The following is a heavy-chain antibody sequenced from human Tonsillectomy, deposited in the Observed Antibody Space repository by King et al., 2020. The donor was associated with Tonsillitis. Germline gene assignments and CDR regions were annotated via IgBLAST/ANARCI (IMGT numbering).Heavy chain of an antibody. J-gene: IGHJ2*01. CDR1: GFTFSDYA. CDR3: AKGPIASAPHWYFDL. CDR2: INDSGRNK. D-gene: IGHD6-13*01. Sequence: VQLVESGGGLVQPGGSLRLSCEGSGFTFSDYAMSWVRQGPGKGLEGVSSINDSGRNKYNSESVKGRFTISRDNSKNTLYLQMDSLRDEDTAVYYCAKGPIASAPHWYFDLWGRGTLVTVSS. V-gene: IGHV3-23*04.